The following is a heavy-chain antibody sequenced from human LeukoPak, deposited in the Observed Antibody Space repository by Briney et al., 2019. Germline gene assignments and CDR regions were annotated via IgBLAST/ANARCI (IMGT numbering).Heavy chain of an antibody. Sequence: SETLSLTCTVSGGSISSSSYYWGWIRQPPGKGLEWIGSIYYSGSTYYNPSLKSRVTISVDTSKNQFSLKLSSVTAADTAVYYCARDSADYYDSSGYNINWFDPWGQGTLVTVSS. CDR1: GGSISSSSYY. V-gene: IGHV4-39*07. D-gene: IGHD3-22*01. CDR3: ARDSADYYDSSGYNINWFDP. J-gene: IGHJ5*02. CDR2: IYYSGST.